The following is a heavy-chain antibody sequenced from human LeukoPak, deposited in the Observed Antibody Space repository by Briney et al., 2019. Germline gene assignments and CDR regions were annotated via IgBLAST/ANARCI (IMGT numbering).Heavy chain of an antibody. D-gene: IGHD2-21*01. Sequence: GGSLRLSCADSGFTFSNNWMNWVRHVPGKGLVWVSQINPDGTGTTYADSVKGRFAISRDNAKNTVYLQMNSLTAEDTAVYYCARVYRFVFDYWGQGTLVTVSS. J-gene: IGHJ4*02. CDR2: INPDGTGT. CDR1: GFTFSNNW. CDR3: ARVYRFVFDY. V-gene: IGHV3-74*03.